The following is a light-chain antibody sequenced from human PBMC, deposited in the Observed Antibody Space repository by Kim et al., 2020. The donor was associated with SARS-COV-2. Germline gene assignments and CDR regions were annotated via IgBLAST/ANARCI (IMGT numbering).Light chain of an antibody. Sequence: ASVGDRVTITCRASQGISSYLALYQQKPGKAPKLLIYAASTLQSGVPSRFSGSGSGTEFTLTISSLQPEDFATYYCQQLNSYPWTFGQGTKVDIK. CDR1: QGISSY. CDR3: QQLNSYPWT. J-gene: IGKJ1*01. CDR2: AAS. V-gene: IGKV1-9*01.